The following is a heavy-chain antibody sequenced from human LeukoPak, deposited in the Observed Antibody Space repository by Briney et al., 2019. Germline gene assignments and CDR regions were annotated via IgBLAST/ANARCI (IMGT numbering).Heavy chain of an antibody. D-gene: IGHD5-12*01. CDR2: INHSGST. J-gene: IGHJ4*02. V-gene: IGHV4-34*01. Sequence: SETLSLACAVYGGSFSGYYWSWIRQPPGKGLEWIGEINHSGSTNYNPSLKSRVTISVDTSKNQFSLKLSSVTAADTAVYYCASDSGYDEIDYWGQGTLVTVSS. CDR1: GGSFSGYY. CDR3: ASDSGYDEIDY.